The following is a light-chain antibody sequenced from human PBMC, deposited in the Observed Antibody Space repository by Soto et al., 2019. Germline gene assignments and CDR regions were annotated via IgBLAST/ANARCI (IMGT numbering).Light chain of an antibody. Sequence: DIQMTQSPSTLSASVGDTVTMSCRASQAINTYVNWYQLKPGEAPKLLIYTTSTLQAGVPSRFSGSVSVTDFTLTITGLQPEDFATYACQQTFNSPPTFARGTKVDIK. J-gene: IGKJ4*01. CDR1: QAINTY. CDR2: TTS. V-gene: IGKV1-39*01. CDR3: QQTFNSPPT.